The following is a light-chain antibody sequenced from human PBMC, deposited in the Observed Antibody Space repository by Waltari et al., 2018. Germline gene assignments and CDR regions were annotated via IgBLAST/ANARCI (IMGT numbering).Light chain of an antibody. CDR2: AAS. CDR3: QQYYSSPWT. CDR1: QGISSW. J-gene: IGKJ1*01. Sequence: DIQMTQSPSSVSASVGDRVTITCRASQGISSWLAWYQQKPGKAPKLLIYAASSLQSGVPARFSGSGSGTDFTLTISSLQAEDVAFYYCQQYYSSPWTFGQGTKVEVK. V-gene: IGKV1-12*01.